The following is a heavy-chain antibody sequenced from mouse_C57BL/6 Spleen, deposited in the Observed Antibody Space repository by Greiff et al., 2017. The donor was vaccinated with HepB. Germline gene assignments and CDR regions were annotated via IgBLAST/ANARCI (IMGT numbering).Heavy chain of an antibody. Sequence: VQLKQSGPELVKPGASVKISCKASGYSFTDYNMNWVKQSNGKSLEWIGVINPNYGTTSYNQKFKGKATLTVDKSSSTAYMQLNSLTSEDAAVYYCAREALVLRYFDVWGTGTTVTVSS. CDR3: AREALVLRYFDV. D-gene: IGHD1-1*01. V-gene: IGHV1-39*01. CDR2: INPNYGTT. J-gene: IGHJ1*03. CDR1: GYSFTDYN.